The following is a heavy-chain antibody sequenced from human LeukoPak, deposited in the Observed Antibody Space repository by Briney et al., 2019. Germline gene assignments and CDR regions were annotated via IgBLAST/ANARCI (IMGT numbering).Heavy chain of an antibody. CDR2: INPNSGGT. J-gene: IGHJ5*02. CDR1: GYTFTGYY. Sequence: GASVKVSCKASGYTFTGYYMHWVRQAPGQGLEWMGWINPNSGGTNYAQKFQGRVTMTRDTSISTAYMELSRLRSDDTAVYYCARDDWEGSIWLASSPHNWFDPWGQGTLVTVSS. CDR3: ARDDWEGSIWLASSPHNWFDP. V-gene: IGHV1-2*02. D-gene: IGHD3-9*01.